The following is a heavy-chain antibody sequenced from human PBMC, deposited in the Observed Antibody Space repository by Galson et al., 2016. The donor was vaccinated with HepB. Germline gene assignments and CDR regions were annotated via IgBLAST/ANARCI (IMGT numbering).Heavy chain of an antibody. CDR1: GFSIGDHA. J-gene: IGHJ4*01. CDR2: IRSKTYGETK. V-gene: IGHV3-49*04. CDR3: ARRSLLVV. Sequence: SLRLSCASSGFSIGDHAMNWVRQAPGKGLEWVAFIRSKTYGETKEYGASVRGRFTIPRDDSRNIVYLQMNSLETEDTAVYYCARRSLLVVWGHGTLVTVSS. D-gene: IGHD2-15*01.